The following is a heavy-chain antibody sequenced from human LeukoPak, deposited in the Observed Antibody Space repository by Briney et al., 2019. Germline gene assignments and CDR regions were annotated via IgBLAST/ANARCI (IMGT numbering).Heavy chain of an antibody. Sequence: SETLSLTCTVSGGSVSSGSYYWSWIRQPPGKGLEWIGYIYYSGSTNYNPSLKSRVTISVDTSKNQFSLKLSSVTAADTAVYYCAATLGPNYDILTGFDAFDIWGQGTMVTASS. D-gene: IGHD3-9*01. CDR3: AATLGPNYDILTGFDAFDI. J-gene: IGHJ3*02. CDR1: GGSVSSGSYY. CDR2: IYYSGST. V-gene: IGHV4-61*01.